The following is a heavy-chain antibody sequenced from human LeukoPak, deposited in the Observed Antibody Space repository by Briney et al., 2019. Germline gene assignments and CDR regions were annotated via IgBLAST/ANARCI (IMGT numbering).Heavy chain of an antibody. Sequence: SETLSLTCTVSGGSISSSSYYWGWIRQPPGKGLEWIGSIYYSGSTYYNPSLKRRVTISVDTSKNQFSLKLSSVTAADTAVYYCATPGVVVPAAINAFDIWGQGTMVTVSS. CDR2: IYYSGST. CDR1: GGSISSSSYY. V-gene: IGHV4-39*01. J-gene: IGHJ3*02. CDR3: ATPGVVVPAAINAFDI. D-gene: IGHD2-2*02.